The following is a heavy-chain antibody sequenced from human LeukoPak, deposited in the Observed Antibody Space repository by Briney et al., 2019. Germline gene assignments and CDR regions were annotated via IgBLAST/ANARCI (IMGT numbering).Heavy chain of an antibody. Sequence: ASVKVSCKASGYTFIGYYMHWVRQAPGQGLEWMGWINPKSGGTNYAQNFQGRVTMTRDTSITTAYMELSSLRSDDAAVYYCARASVSESIVVIRGFDYWGQGSLVTVSS. CDR3: ARASVSESIVVIRGFDY. CDR2: INPKSGGT. J-gene: IGHJ4*02. D-gene: IGHD3-22*01. CDR1: GYTFIGYY. V-gene: IGHV1-2*02.